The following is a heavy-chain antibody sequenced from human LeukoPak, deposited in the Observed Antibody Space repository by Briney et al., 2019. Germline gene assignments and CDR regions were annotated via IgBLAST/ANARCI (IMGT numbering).Heavy chain of an antibody. J-gene: IGHJ4*02. Sequence: ASVKVSCKASGYTFTSYGINWVRQATGQGLEWMGWMNPNSGNTGYAQKFQGRVTMTRNTSISTAYMELSSLRSEDTAVYYCARGTWGNYYDIGDYWGQGTLVTVSS. V-gene: IGHV1-8*02. D-gene: IGHD3-22*01. CDR1: GYTFTSYG. CDR3: ARGTWGNYYDIGDY. CDR2: MNPNSGNT.